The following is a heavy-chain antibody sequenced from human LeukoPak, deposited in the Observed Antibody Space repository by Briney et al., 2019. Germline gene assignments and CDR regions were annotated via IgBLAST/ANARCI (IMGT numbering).Heavy chain of an antibody. V-gene: IGHV1-18*01. D-gene: IGHD3-22*01. CDR1: GYTFTSYG. CDR3: ARDQKGEGYYDSSGQAP. J-gene: IGHJ5*02. CDR2: ISAYNGNT. Sequence: GASVKVSCKASGYTFTSYGISWVRQAPGQGLEWMGWISAYNGNTNYAQKLQGRVTMTTDTSTSTAYMELRSLRSDDTAVYYCARDQKGEGYYDSSGQAPWGQGTLVTVSS.